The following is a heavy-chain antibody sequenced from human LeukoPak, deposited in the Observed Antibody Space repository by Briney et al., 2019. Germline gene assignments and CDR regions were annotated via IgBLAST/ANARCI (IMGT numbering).Heavy chain of an antibody. Sequence: SETLSLTCTVSGGSISSYYWSWIRQPPGKGLEWIGEINHSGSTNYNPSLKSRVTISVDTSKNQFSLKLSSVTAADTAVYYCARRWGYGDYRSVYYFDYWGQGTLVTVSS. CDR2: INHSGST. V-gene: IGHV4-34*01. J-gene: IGHJ4*02. CDR3: ARRWGYGDYRSVYYFDY. CDR1: GGSISSYY. D-gene: IGHD4-17*01.